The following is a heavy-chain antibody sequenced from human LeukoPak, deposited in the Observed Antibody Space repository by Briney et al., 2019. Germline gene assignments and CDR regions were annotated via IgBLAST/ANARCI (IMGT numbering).Heavy chain of an antibody. CDR2: INHSGST. V-gene: IGHV4-34*01. J-gene: IGHJ5*02. D-gene: IGHD2-2*01. CDR3: ARDEAPGIVVVPAPGP. CDR1: GGSFSGYY. Sequence: SSETLSLTFAVYGGSFSGYYWSWIRQPPGKGLEWLGEINHSGSTNYNPSLKSRVTISVDTSKNQFSLKLSSVTAADTAVYYCARDEAPGIVVVPAPGPWGQGTLVTVSS.